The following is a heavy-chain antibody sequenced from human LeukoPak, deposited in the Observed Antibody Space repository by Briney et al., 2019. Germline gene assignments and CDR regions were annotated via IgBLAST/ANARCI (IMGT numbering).Heavy chain of an antibody. Sequence: PGRSLRLSCAASGFTFDDYAMHWVRQAPGKGLEWVSGISWNSGSIGYADSVKGRFTISRDNAKNSLYLQMNSLRAEDTALYYCAKETDILTGYYYFDYWGQGTLVTVSS. V-gene: IGHV3-9*01. CDR2: ISWNSGSI. D-gene: IGHD3-9*01. CDR1: GFTFDDYA. J-gene: IGHJ4*02. CDR3: AKETDILTGYYYFDY.